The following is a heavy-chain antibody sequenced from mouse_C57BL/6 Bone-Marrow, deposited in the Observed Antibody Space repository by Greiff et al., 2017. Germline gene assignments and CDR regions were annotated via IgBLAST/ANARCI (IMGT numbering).Heavy chain of an antibody. CDR1: GYTFTSYW. J-gene: IGHJ1*03. CDR2: IYPGSGST. CDR3: ARWDYDAYWYFDV. D-gene: IGHD2-4*01. V-gene: IGHV1-55*01. Sequence: VKLVESGAELVKPGASVKMSCKASGYTFTSYWITWVKQRPGQGLEWIGDIYPGSGSTNYNEKFKSKATLTVDTSSSTAYMQLSSLTSEDSAVYYCARWDYDAYWYFDVWGTGTTVTVSS.